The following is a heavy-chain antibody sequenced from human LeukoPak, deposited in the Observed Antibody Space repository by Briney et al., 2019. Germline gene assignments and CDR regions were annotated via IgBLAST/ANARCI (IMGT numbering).Heavy chain of an antibody. CDR2: ISSSSTYI. Sequence: GGSLRLSCTASGFTFSTYAINWVRQAPGKGLEWVSSISSSSTYIYYADSVKGRFTISRDNAKNSLYLQMNSLRAEDTAVYYCARGSRGAGFDYWGQGSQVTVSS. CDR3: ARGSRGAGFDY. CDR1: GFTFSTYA. D-gene: IGHD1-26*01. J-gene: IGHJ4*02. V-gene: IGHV3-21*01.